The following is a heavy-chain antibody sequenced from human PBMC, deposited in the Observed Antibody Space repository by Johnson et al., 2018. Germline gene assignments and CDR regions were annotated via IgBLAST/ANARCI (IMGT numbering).Heavy chain of an antibody. V-gene: IGHV3-33*01. CDR2: IWYDGSNK. CDR3: AREGGSVDAFDI. Sequence: VQLVESGGGVVQPGRSLRLSCAASGFTFSSYAMHWVRQAPGKGLEWVAVIWYDGSNKNYADSVKGRFTISRDNSKNTLHLQMNSLRGEDTGVYYCAREGGSVDAFDIWGQGTTVTVSS. D-gene: IGHD2-15*01. CDR1: GFTFSSYA. J-gene: IGHJ3*02.